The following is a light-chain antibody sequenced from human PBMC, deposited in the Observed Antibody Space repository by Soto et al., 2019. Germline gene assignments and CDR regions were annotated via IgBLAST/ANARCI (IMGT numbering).Light chain of an antibody. V-gene: IGLV2-14*01. Sequence: HSALTQPASVSGSPGQSITIACTGTSSDVGGNKYVSWYQQYPGKAPKLMIFEVSKRPSGVSNRFSGSKSGKTASLTISGLQTADEADYYCTSYTTSSTYVFGTGTKVTVL. CDR3: TSYTTSSTYV. CDR1: SSDVGGNKY. J-gene: IGLJ1*01. CDR2: EVS.